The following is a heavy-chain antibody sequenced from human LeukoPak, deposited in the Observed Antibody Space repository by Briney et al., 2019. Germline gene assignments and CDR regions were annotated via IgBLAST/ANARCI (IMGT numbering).Heavy chain of an antibody. D-gene: IGHD3-22*01. CDR1: GFTFSTYA. CDR2: IKSDGST. J-gene: IGHJ1*01. V-gene: IGHV3-74*01. Sequence: PGGSLRLSCAASGFTFSTYAMAWVRQAPGKGLVWVSRIKSDGSTNYADSVKGRFTISRDNAKNTVSLQMNSLRAEDTGVYYCARAPSEIGGYYPEYFRHWGQGTLVTVSS. CDR3: ARAPSEIGGYYPEYFRH.